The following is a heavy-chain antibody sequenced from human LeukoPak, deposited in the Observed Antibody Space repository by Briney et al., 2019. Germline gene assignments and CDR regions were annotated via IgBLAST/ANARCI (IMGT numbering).Heavy chain of an antibody. J-gene: IGHJ4*02. V-gene: IGHV3-48*01. CDR3: ARVLYYHALAPQYRFDY. D-gene: IGHD3-3*02. Sequence: PGGSLRLSCEVSGFTFSDYTMTWVRQSPERGLEWISSITTNSNNIYYADSVKGRFTVSRDNAMGSLYLQMNNLRPEDTAVYFCARVLYYHALAPQYRFDYWGQGTLVTVSS. CDR1: GFTFSDYT. CDR2: ITTNSNNI.